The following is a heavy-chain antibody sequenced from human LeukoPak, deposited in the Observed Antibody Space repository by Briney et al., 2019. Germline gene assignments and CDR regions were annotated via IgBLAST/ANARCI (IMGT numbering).Heavy chain of an antibody. J-gene: IGHJ4*02. CDR1: GGSISSGGYS. CDR2: IYHSGST. Sequence: SETLSLTCAVSGGSISSGGYSWSWIRQPPGKGLEWIGYIYHSGSTYYNPSLKSRVTISVDTSKNQFSLKLSSVTAADTAVYYCARGRPILTGYSSSWYNYWGQGTLVTVSS. CDR3: ARGRPILTGYSSSWYNY. V-gene: IGHV4-30-2*01. D-gene: IGHD6-13*01.